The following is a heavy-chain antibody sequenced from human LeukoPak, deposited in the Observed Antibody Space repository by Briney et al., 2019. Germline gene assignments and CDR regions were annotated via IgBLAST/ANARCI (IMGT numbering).Heavy chain of an antibody. D-gene: IGHD3-16*02. CDR1: GYTFTSYY. CDR3: AREGDYVWGSYRSPAYY. CDR2: INPSGGST. J-gene: IGHJ4*02. Sequence: ASVTVSCKASGYTFTSYYMHWVRQAPGQGLEWMGIINPSGGSTSYAQNFQGRVTMTRDTSTSTVYMELSSLRSEDTAVYYCAREGDYVWGSYRSPAYYWGQGTLVTVSS. V-gene: IGHV1-46*01.